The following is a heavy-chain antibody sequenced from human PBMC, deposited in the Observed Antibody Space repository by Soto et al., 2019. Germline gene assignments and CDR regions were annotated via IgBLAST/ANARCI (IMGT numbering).Heavy chain of an antibody. V-gene: IGHV1-8*01. D-gene: IGHD3-3*01. J-gene: IGHJ4*02. CDR1: D. Sequence: DXNWVRQATGQGLEWMGWMNPNSGNTGYAQKFQGRVTMTRNTSISTAYMELSSLRSEDAAVYYCARGRRPYYDFWSPYYVFDYWGQGPLVTLSS. CDR3: ARGRRPYYDFWSPYYVFDY. CDR2: MNPNSGNT.